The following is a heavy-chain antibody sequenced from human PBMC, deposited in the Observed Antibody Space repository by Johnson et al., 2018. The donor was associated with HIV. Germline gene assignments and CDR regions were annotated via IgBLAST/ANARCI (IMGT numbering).Heavy chain of an antibody. V-gene: IGHV3-23*04. CDR2: ISGSGVST. CDR1: GFTFSSYA. CDR3: AKYDRFAFDV. J-gene: IGHJ3*01. Sequence: VQLVESGGGLVQPGGSLRLSCAASGFTFSSYALTWVRQAPGKGLEWVSGISGSGVSTYYADSVKGRFTISRDNGRNSLYLQMNNLRAEDTAVYFCAKYDRFAFDVWGQGTMVTVSS. D-gene: IGHD3-16*01.